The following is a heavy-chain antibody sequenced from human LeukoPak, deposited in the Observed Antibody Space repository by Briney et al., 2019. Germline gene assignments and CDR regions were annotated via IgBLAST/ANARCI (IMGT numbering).Heavy chain of an antibody. J-gene: IGHJ4*02. CDR3: ARGGFDY. CDR2: IKQDGSEK. V-gene: IGHV3-7*01. Sequence: PGGSLRLSCTTSGFNFRAYWMAWVRQAPGKGLEWVANIKQDGSEKYYVDSVKGRFTISRDNAKNSLYLQMNSLRAEDTAVYYCARGGFDYWGQGTLVTVSS. D-gene: IGHD3-16*01. CDR1: GFNFRAYW.